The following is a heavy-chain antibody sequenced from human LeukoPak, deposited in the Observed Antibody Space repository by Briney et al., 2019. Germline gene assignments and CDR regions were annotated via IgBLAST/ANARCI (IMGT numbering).Heavy chain of an antibody. Sequence: GGSLRLSCAASGFSFSSYAMSWVRQVPGRGLEWVSAISGSGGGTYYADSVKGRFTISRDNAKNSLYLQMNSLRAEDTAVHYCARDRENYYDSSGYYTRHFDYWGQGTLVTVSS. J-gene: IGHJ4*02. CDR3: ARDRENYYDSSGYYTRHFDY. V-gene: IGHV3-23*01. D-gene: IGHD3-22*01. CDR2: ISGSGGGT. CDR1: GFSFSSYA.